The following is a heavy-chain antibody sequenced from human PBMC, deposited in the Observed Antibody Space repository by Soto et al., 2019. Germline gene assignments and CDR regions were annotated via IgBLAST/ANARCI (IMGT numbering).Heavy chain of an antibody. CDR1: GGSIRSGGYY. CDR3: ARDGYDGSGSPYPAY. J-gene: IGHJ4*02. D-gene: IGHD3-10*01. CDR2: IFYSGST. V-gene: IGHV4-31*03. Sequence: PSETLSLTCTVSGGSIRSGGYYWSWIRQHPGTGLEWIGNIFYSGSTYYNPSLKSRVNISVDTSKNQFSLKLSSVTAADTAVYYCARDGYDGSGSPYPAYWGPATQVTVSS.